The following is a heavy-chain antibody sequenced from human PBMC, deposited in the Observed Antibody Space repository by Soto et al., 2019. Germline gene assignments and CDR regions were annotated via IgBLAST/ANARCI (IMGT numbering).Heavy chain of an antibody. CDR2: ISYDGTNT. Sequence: GGSLRLSCAASGFTFRIFAIQWVRQAPGKGLEWVAGISYDGTNTFYADSVKGRFTISRDNSKNILYVQMHSLRSDDTAVYYCARGGDYNWHFDAFDIWGQGTMVTVSS. CDR1: GFTFRIFA. D-gene: IGHD1-7*01. CDR3: ARGGDYNWHFDAFDI. J-gene: IGHJ3*02. V-gene: IGHV3-30-3*01.